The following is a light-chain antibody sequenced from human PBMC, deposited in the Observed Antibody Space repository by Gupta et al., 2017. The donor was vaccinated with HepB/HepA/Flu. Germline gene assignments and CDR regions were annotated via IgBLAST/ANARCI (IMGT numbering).Light chain of an antibody. Sequence: DIVMTQSPDSLAVSPGERATINCKSSQSVLYSSNNKNYLAWYQQKPGQPPKLLIYWASTRESGVPDRFSGSGSGTDFTLTISSLQAEDVAVYYCQQYDSTPHTFGQGTKVEIK. CDR1: QSVLYSSNNKNY. V-gene: IGKV4-1*01. J-gene: IGKJ1*01. CDR3: QQYDSTPHT. CDR2: WAS.